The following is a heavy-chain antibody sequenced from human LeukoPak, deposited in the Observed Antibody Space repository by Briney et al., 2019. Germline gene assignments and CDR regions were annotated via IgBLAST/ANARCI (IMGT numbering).Heavy chain of an antibody. V-gene: IGHV1-69*05. CDR3: ASLTVEMATIL. J-gene: IGHJ4*02. CDR1: GGTFSSYG. CDR2: IIPIFGTA. D-gene: IGHD5-24*01. Sequence: SVKVSCKACGGTFSSYGISWVRQAPGQALEWMGGIIPIFGTANYAQRFQGRVAITTDESTSTAYMELSSLRSEDTAVYYCASLTVEMATILWGQGTLVTVSS.